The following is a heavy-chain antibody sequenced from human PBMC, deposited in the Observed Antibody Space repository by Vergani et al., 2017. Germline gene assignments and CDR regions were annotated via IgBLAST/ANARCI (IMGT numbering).Heavy chain of an antibody. Sequence: QITLKESGPTLVKPTQTLTLTCTFSGFSLSTSGVGVGWIRQPPGKALEWLALIYWDDDKRYSTSLKSRLTISKDTSKSQVVLTMTNMDPVDTAKYYCARIDSSSWSYDYWGQGTLVTVSS. V-gene: IGHV2-5*02. CDR3: ARIDSSSWSYDY. D-gene: IGHD6-13*01. CDR2: IYWDDDK. J-gene: IGHJ4*02. CDR1: GFSLSTSGVG.